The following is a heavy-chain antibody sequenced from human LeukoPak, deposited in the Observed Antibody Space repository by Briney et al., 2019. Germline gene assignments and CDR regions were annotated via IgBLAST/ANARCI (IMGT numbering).Heavy chain of an antibody. D-gene: IGHD5-12*01. V-gene: IGHV1-69*01. CDR3: ARDRGLVVATPGGFDY. J-gene: IGHJ4*02. Sequence: SVKVSCKASGGTFSSYAISWVRRAPGQGLEWMGGIIPIFGTANYAQKFQGRVTITADESTSTAYMELSSLRSEDTAVYYCARDRGLVVATPGGFDYWGQGTLVTVSS. CDR1: GGTFSSYA. CDR2: IIPIFGTA.